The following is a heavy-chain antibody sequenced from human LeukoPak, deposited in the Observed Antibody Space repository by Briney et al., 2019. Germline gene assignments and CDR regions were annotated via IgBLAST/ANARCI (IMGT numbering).Heavy chain of an antibody. D-gene: IGHD3-22*01. CDR2: IIPIFGTA. Sequence: SEKVSCKASGGTFSSYAISWVRQAPGQPLEWMGGIIPIFGTANYAQKFQGRVTITTDESTSTAYMELSSLRSEDTAVYYCARHGSGYYSDAFDIWGQGTMVTVSS. J-gene: IGHJ3*02. V-gene: IGHV1-69*05. CDR3: ARHGSGYYSDAFDI. CDR1: GGTFSSYA.